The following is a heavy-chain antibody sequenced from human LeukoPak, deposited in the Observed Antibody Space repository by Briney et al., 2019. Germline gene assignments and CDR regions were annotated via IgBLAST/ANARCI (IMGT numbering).Heavy chain of an antibody. CDR2: IYYSKNT. D-gene: IGHD6-13*01. J-gene: IGHJ3*02. Sequence: TSETLSLTCTVSGGSISSNSAYWGWIRQPPGKGLEWIGSIYYSKNTYYNPSLKSRVTISADTSKNQFSLRLDSVSAADTAVYYCARGLTLSSSWYVHDAFDIWGQGTVVTVSS. V-gene: IGHV4-39*01. CDR3: ARGLTLSSSWYVHDAFDI. CDR1: GGSISSNSAY.